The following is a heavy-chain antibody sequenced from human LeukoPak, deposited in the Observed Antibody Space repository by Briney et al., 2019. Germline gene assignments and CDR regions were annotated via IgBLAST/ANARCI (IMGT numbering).Heavy chain of an antibody. D-gene: IGHD6-13*01. CDR2: IKQDGSEK. Sequence: PGGSLRLSCAASGFTFSSYWMSWVRQAPGKGLEWVANIKQDGSEKYYVDSVKGRFTISRDNAKNSLYLQMNSLRAEDTALYYCAKAGSSSWYPNNWFDPWGQGTLVTVSS. V-gene: IGHV3-7*03. J-gene: IGHJ5*02. CDR3: AKAGSSSWYPNNWFDP. CDR1: GFTFSSYW.